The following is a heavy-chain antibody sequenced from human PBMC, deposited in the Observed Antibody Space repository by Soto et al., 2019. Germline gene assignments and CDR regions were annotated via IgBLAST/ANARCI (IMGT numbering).Heavy chain of an antibody. Sequence: EVQLVESGGGLVQPGGSLRLSCAASGFTFRSYGMTWTRQAPGMGLEWVAHIDSGAATISYADSVRGRFTISRDNARNALYLQMNSLRAEDTAIYYCATERDGVEDLDYWGQGTLVTVSS. CDR1: GFTFRSYG. V-gene: IGHV3-48*03. J-gene: IGHJ4*02. CDR2: IDSGAATI. CDR3: ATERDGVEDLDY. D-gene: IGHD2-8*01.